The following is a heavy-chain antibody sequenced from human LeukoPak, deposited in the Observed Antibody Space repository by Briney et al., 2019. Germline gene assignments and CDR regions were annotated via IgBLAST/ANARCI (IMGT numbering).Heavy chain of an antibody. CDR3: AKAPVTTCSGAYCYPFDY. V-gene: IGHV3-23*01. CDR2: ISVSGNT. Sequence: GGSLRLSCAASGFTFSSYSMNWVRQAPGKGLEWVSAISVSGNTYHADSVKGRFTISRDSSKNTLYLQMNRLRAEDAAVYYCAKAPVTTCSGAYCYPFDYWGQGTLVTVSS. CDR1: GFTFSSYS. D-gene: IGHD2-21*01. J-gene: IGHJ4*02.